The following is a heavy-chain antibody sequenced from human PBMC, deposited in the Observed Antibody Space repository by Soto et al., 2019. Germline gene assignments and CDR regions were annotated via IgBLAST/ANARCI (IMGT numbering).Heavy chain of an antibody. Sequence: PSESLSLTCGVSGGSLSGATYSWNWIRQPPGKGLEGIGYIFPSGTTYYNPSLKSPVTISIGISKTQFSLSLRSLTAAETAVYYCAKSREFDYWSQGTPVTVSS. V-gene: IGHV4-30-2*01. CDR3: AKSREFDY. J-gene: IGHJ4*01. CDR1: GGSLSGATYS. CDR2: IFPSGTT.